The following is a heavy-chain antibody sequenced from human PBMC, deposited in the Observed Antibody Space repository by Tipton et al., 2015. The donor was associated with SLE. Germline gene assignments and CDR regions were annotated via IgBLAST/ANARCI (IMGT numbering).Heavy chain of an antibody. J-gene: IGHJ1*01. Sequence: TLSLTCTVSGGSISSGSYYWTWIRQPAGKGLEWIGHIFTTGGTNYNPSLKSRVTISVDTSKNQFSLKLSSVTAADTAVYYCARVYPNYGDYEYFQHWGQGTLVTVSS. D-gene: IGHD4-17*01. CDR3: ARVYPNYGDYEYFQH. CDR2: IFTTGGT. V-gene: IGHV4-61*09. CDR1: GGSISSGSYY.